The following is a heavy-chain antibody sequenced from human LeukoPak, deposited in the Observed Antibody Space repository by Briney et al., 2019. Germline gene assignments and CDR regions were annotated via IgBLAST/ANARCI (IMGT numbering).Heavy chain of an antibody. CDR1: GFTVSSNY. D-gene: IGHD1-7*01. CDR2: IYSGGST. J-gene: IGHJ4*02. V-gene: IGHV3-53*01. Sequence: GGFLRLSCAASGFTVSSNYMSWVRQAPGKGLEWVSVIYSGGSTYYADSVKGRFTISRDNSKNTLYLQMDSLRAEDTAVYYCATNWNYRFDYWGQGTLVAVSS. CDR3: ATNWNYRFDY.